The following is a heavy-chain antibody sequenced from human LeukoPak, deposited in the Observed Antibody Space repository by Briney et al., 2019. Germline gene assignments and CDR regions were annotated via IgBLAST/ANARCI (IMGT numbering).Heavy chain of an antibody. CDR1: GGTFSSNA. D-gene: IGHD2-15*01. V-gene: IGHV1-18*01. CDR3: ARWIEVDGMDV. Sequence: ASVKVSCKTSGGTFSSNAISWVRQAPGQGLEWMGWISAYNGNTNYAQKLQGRVTMTTDTSTSTAYMELRSLRSDDTAVYYCARWIEVDGMDVWGQGTTVTVSS. CDR2: ISAYNGNT. J-gene: IGHJ6*02.